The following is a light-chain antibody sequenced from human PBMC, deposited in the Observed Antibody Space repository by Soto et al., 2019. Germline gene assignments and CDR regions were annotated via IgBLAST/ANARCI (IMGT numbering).Light chain of an antibody. CDR2: AAS. J-gene: IGKJ5*01. CDR1: QGISRW. CDR3: QQLDSFPLT. V-gene: IGKV1D-12*01. Sequence: DIQMTQSTSSLSASVGDRVTITCRASQGISRWLAWYQKKPGRAPKLLIYAASSLQSGVPVRFSGSGSGTDFTLSISSLEPEDVATYYCQQLDSFPLTFGQGTRLEIK.